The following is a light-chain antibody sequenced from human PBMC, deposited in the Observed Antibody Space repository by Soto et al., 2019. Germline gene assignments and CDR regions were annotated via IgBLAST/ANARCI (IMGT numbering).Light chain of an antibody. Sequence: EIVLTQSPATLSLSPGERATLSCRASQSVSSYFAWYQQKPGQAPRLLIYDASNRATGIPARFSGSGSGTDFTLTISSLESEDFAVYDCLQRSNWPLTFGGGTKVEIK. CDR2: DAS. J-gene: IGKJ4*01. CDR1: QSVSSY. CDR3: LQRSNWPLT. V-gene: IGKV3-11*01.